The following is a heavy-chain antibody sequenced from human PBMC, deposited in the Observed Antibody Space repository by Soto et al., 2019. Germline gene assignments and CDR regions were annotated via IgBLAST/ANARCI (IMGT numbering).Heavy chain of an antibody. D-gene: IGHD3-10*01. CDR1: GGSIISNANYY. CDR3: AREVITRVDSDAFDI. J-gene: IGHJ3*02. Sequence: SETLSLTCSVSGGSIISNANYYWSWIRQPQGKELEWIGYVNYTGTAFYHPSLERRVTISVDTSKNQFSLKLSSVTVADTAVYYCAREVITRVDSDAFDIWGQGTMVTVSS. V-gene: IGHV4-30-4*01. CDR2: VNYTGTA.